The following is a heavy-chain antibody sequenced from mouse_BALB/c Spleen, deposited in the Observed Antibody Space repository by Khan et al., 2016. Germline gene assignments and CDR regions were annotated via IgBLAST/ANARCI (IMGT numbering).Heavy chain of an antibody. J-gene: IGHJ4*01. CDR3: AKGGRAMDY. CDR1: GYTFTGYW. CDR2: IYPGDGDT. V-gene: IGHV1-87*01. Sequence: QVRLQQSGAELARPGASVKLSCKASGYTFTGYWMQWVQQRPGQGLEWIGAIYPGDGDTRYTPKFKGKATFTADKSSSTAYMQLSSLASEDSAVYYCAKGGRAMDYWGQGTSVTVSS.